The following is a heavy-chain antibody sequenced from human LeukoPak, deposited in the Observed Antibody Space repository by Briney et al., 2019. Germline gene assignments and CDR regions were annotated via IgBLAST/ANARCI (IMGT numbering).Heavy chain of an antibody. CDR1: GYTFSDYH. V-gene: IGHV1-2*02. CDR2: SNPSSGGT. Sequence: ASVKVSCKASGYTFSDYHIHWLRQAPGQGLEWMGWSNPSSGGTNYAEKFHGRVTMTRDTSISTAYLELSRLRSDDTAVYYCARDLKFGGVIVPPGYWGQGTLVTVSS. D-gene: IGHD3-16*02. J-gene: IGHJ4*02. CDR3: ARDLKFGGVIVPPGY.